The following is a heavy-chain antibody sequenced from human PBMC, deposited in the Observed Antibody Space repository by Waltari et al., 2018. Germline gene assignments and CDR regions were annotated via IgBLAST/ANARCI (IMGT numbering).Heavy chain of an antibody. Sequence: EVQLVESGGGLVQPGGSLRLSCAASGFTFSSYELNWVRQAPGKGLEWVSYISSSGSTIYYADSVKGRFTISRDNAKNSLYLQMNSLRAEDTAVYYCARDLYSGYYWNWGQGTLVTVSS. CDR2: ISSSGSTI. J-gene: IGHJ4*02. V-gene: IGHV3-48*03. D-gene: IGHD3-22*01. CDR3: ARDLYSGYYWN. CDR1: GFTFSSYE.